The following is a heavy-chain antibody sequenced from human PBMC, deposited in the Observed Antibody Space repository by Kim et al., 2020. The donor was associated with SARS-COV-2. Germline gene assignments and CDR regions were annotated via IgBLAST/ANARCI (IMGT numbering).Heavy chain of an antibody. CDR2: T. J-gene: IGHJ4*02. CDR3: AREGYGGNLYY. D-gene: IGHD2-21*02. V-gene: IGHV4-31*02. Sequence: TYYNPSLKSRVTISVDTSKTQFSLKLSSVTAADTGVYYCAREGYGGNLYYWGQGTLVTVSS.